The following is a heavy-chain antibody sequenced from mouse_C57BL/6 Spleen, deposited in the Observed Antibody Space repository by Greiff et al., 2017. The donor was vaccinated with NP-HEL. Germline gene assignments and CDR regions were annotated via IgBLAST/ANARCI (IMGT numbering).Heavy chain of an antibody. J-gene: IGHJ1*03. CDR2: ISDGGSYT. CDR1: GFTFSSYA. CDR3: ARGGVYYYGSSYPWYFDV. V-gene: IGHV5-4*03. D-gene: IGHD1-1*01. Sequence: DVKLVESGGGLVKPGGSLKLSCAASGFTFSSYAMSWVRQTPEKRLEWVATISDGGSYTYYPDNVKGRFTISRDNAKNNLYLQMSHLKSEDTAMYYCARGGVYYYGSSYPWYFDVWGTGTTVTVSS.